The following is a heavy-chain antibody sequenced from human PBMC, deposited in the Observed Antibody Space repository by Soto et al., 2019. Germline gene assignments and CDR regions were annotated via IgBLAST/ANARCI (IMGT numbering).Heavy chain of an antibody. Sequence: EVQLVESGGGLVQPGGSLKLSCAASGFTFSGSAMHWVRQASGKGLEWVGRIRNKANSYATAYAASVKGRFTISRDDSKNTAYLQMNSLKTEDTAVYYCTTRPIVGATYADYWGQGTLVTVSS. CDR2: IRNKANSYAT. V-gene: IGHV3-73*01. J-gene: IGHJ4*02. CDR1: GFTFSGSA. D-gene: IGHD1-26*01. CDR3: TTRPIVGATYADY.